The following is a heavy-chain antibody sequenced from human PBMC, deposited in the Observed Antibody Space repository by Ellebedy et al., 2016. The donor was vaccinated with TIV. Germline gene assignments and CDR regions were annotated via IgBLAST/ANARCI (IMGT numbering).Heavy chain of an antibody. V-gene: IGHV3-23*01. CDR2: LTADGRST. CDR3: RPGHYSDA. J-gene: IGHJ4*02. Sequence: ETLSLXXAASGFSLSNSFMSWIRQAPGKGLEWVSTLTADGRSTYFADSVKGRFTISRDNSKNTVYLHMNSLRSEDTAVYYCRPGHYSDAWGQGTLVTVSS. CDR1: GFSLSNSF.